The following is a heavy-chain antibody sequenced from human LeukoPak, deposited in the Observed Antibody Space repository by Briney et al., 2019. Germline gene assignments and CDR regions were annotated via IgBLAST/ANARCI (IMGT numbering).Heavy chain of an antibody. CDR2: IRSNAYGGTT. J-gene: IGHJ4*02. Sequence: PGRSLRLSCTASGFTFGGYAMSWVRQAPGKGLQWVGFIRSNAYGGTTEYAASVKGRFTISRDDSKSIAYLQMNSLKTEGTAVYYCTRRGRGIYYCDSSGYQDWGQGTLVTVSS. CDR1: GFTFGGYA. CDR3: TRRGRGIYYCDSSGYQD. D-gene: IGHD3-22*01. V-gene: IGHV3-49*04.